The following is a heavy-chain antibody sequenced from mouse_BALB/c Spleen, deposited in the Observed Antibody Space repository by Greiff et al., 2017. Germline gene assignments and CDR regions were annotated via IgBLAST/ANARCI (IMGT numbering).Heavy chain of an antibody. D-gene: IGHD2-1*01. J-gene: IGHJ1*01. CDR1: GYSITSGYY. V-gene: IGHV3-6*02. CDR2: ISYDGSN. CDR3: AREKRGYYGNSYWYFDV. Sequence: DVQLQESGPGLVKPSQSLSLTCSVTGYSITSGYYWNWIRQFPGNKLEWMGYISYDGSNNYNPSLKNRISITRDTSKNQFFLKLNSVTTEDTATYDCAREKRGYYGNSYWYFDVWGAGTTVTVSS.